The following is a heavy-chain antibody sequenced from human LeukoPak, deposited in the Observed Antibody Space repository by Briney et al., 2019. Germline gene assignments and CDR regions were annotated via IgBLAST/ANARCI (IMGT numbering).Heavy chain of an antibody. CDR3: AKDPADY. V-gene: IGHV3-15*01. Sequence: GGSLRLSCAASGFIFSNYAMHWVRQAPGKGLEWVGRIQGKPEGETTDYAAPVNGRFTISRDNSKNTLYLQMNSLRAEDTAVHYCAKDPADYWGQGTLVTVSS. CDR1: GFIFSNYA. J-gene: IGHJ4*02. CDR2: IQGKPEGETT.